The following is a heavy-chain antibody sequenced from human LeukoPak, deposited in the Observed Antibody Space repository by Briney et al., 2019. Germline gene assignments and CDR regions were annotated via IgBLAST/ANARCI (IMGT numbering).Heavy chain of an antibody. CDR2: IYPGDSDT. D-gene: IGHD5-24*01. CDR1: GYDFTTSW. J-gene: IGHJ4*02. CDR3: ARHARVPPITDY. Sequence: GESLKISCQGSGYDFTTSWIGWVRQMPGKGLEWMGIIYPGDSDTRYSPSFQGQVTISADKSISTAYLQWSSLKASDTAMYYCARHARVPPITDYWGQGTLVTVSS. V-gene: IGHV5-51*01.